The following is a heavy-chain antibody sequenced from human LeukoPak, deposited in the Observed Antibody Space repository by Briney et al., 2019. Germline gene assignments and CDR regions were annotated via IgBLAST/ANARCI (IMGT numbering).Heavy chain of an antibody. CDR1: GYTFTSYD. V-gene: IGHV1-8*01. Sequence: ASVEVSCKASGYTFTSYDINWVRQATGQGLEWMGWMNPNSGNTGYAQKFQGRVTMTRNTSISTAYMELSSLRSEDTAVYYCARGPSLVVVPAAIPRGAYYMDVWGKGTTVTVSS. D-gene: IGHD2-2*02. CDR3: ARGPSLVVVPAAIPRGAYYMDV. CDR2: MNPNSGNT. J-gene: IGHJ6*03.